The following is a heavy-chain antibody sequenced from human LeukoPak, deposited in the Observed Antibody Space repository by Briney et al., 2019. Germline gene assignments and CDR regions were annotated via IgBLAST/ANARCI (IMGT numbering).Heavy chain of an antibody. V-gene: IGHV3-21*04. D-gene: IGHD3-22*01. CDR3: ARKGSRDSSGYYYPPGYYYGMDV. Sequence: GGSLRLSCAASGFTFSSYSMNWVRQAPGKGLEWVSSISSTSSYIYYADSVKGRFTISRDNAKNSLFLQMNSLRAEDTAVYYCARKGSRDSSGYYYPPGYYYGMDVWGQGTTVTASS. CDR2: ISSTSSYI. J-gene: IGHJ6*02. CDR1: GFTFSSYS.